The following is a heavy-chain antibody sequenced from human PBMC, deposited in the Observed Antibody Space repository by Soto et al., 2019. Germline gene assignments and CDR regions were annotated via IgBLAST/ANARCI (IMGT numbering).Heavy chain of an antibody. V-gene: IGHV1-18*01. CDR3: ARDPPGVGYDSSGYPYYYGMDV. CDR2: ISAYNGNT. CDR1: GYTFTIYG. D-gene: IGHD3-22*01. Sequence: ASVKVSCKASGYTFTIYGISWVRQAPGQGLEWMGWISAYNGNTNYAQKLQGRVTMTTDTSTSTAYMELRSLRSDDTAVYYCARDPPGVGYDSSGYPYYYGMDVWDQGTTVTVSS. J-gene: IGHJ6*02.